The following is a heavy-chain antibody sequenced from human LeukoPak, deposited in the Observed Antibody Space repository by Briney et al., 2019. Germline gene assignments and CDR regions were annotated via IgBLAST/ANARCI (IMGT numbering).Heavy chain of an antibody. CDR1: GFTFSSYA. J-gene: IGHJ4*02. D-gene: IGHD6-13*01. V-gene: IGHV3-30-3*01. CDR2: ISYDGSNK. CDR3: ARDDRSGIALPTS. Sequence: GGSLRLPCAASGFTFSSYAMHWVRQAPGKGLEWVAVISYDGSNKYYADSVKGRFTISRDNSKNTLYLQMNSLRAEDTAVYYCARDDRSGIALPTSWGQGTLVTVSS.